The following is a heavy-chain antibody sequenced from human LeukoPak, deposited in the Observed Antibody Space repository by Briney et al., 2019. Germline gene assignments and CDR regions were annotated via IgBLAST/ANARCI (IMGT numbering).Heavy chain of an antibody. J-gene: IGHJ3*02. CDR3: ASISDFRGVFDI. V-gene: IGHV1-69*13. CDR2: IIPIFGTA. CDR1: GGTFSSYA. Sequence: ASVKVSCKASGGTFSSYAISWVRQAPGQGLEWMGGIIPIFGTANYAQKFQGRVTITADESTSTAYMELSSLRSEDTAVYYCASISDFRGVFDIWGQGTMVTVSS. D-gene: IGHD3-10*01.